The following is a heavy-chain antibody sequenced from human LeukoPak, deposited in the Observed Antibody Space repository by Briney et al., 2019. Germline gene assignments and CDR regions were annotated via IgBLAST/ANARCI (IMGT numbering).Heavy chain of an antibody. Sequence: GGSLRLSCAASGFTFSSYWLSWVRQAPGKGLEWVANIKQDGSEKYYVDSVKGRFTISRDNAKNSLYLRMNSLRAEDTAVYYCARGGDYGDYDFFDYWGQGTLVTVSS. CDR2: IKQDGSEK. V-gene: IGHV3-7*01. J-gene: IGHJ4*02. D-gene: IGHD4-17*01. CDR1: GFTFSSYW. CDR3: ARGGDYGDYDFFDY.